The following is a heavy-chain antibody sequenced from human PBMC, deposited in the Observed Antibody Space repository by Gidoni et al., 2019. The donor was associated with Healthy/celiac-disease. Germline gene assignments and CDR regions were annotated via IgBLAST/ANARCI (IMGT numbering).Heavy chain of an antibody. D-gene: IGHD1-26*01. J-gene: IGHJ4*02. CDR2: ISSSSSYI. CDR3: ARAPREGFDY. V-gene: IGHV3-21*01. CDR1: GFTFSSYS. Sequence: EVQLVESGGGLVKPGGSLRLSCAASGFTFSSYSMNWVRQAPGKGLEWVSSISSSSSYIYYADSVKGRFTISRDNAKNSLYLKMNSLRAEDTAVYYCARAPREGFDYWGQGTLVTVSS.